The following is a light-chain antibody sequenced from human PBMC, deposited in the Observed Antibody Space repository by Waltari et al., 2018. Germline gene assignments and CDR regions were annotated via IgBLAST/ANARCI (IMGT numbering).Light chain of an antibody. CDR1: GTHVGGYDS. J-gene: IGLJ1*01. CDR3: SSYTSSRAIFV. V-gene: IGLV2-14*01. Sequence: QSALPQPASVSGSPGQSITISCPGTGTHVGGYDSVSWYQRHPGKVPKVRIYEVKKRPSGVSDRFSGSKSGYTASLTISGLQAQDEADYYCSSYTSSRAIFVFGIGTKVTVL. CDR2: EVK.